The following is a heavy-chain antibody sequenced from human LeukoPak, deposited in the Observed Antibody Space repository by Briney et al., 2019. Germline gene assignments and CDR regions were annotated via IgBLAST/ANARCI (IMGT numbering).Heavy chain of an antibody. Sequence: GGSLRLSCAASGFTCSNAWMTWVRQAPGKGLEWVGRIKSKTDGGTTDYAAPVKGRFTISRDDSKNTLYLQMNSLKTEDTAVYYCATGLFQYCSSTTCYTQFHNWGQGTLVTVSS. CDR3: ATGLFQYCSSTTCYTQFHN. CDR2: IKSKTDGGTT. D-gene: IGHD2-2*02. J-gene: IGHJ4*02. CDR1: GFTCSNAW. V-gene: IGHV3-15*01.